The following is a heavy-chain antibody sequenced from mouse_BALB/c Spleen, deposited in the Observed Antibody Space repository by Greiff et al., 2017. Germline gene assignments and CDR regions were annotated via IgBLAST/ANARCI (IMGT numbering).Heavy chain of an antibody. CDR2: ISNGGGST. CDR1: GFTFSSYT. CDR3: ARPYGNYVAWFAY. J-gene: IGHJ3*01. D-gene: IGHD2-10*02. Sequence: EVQRVESGGGLVQPGGSLKLSCAASGFTFSSYTMSWVRQTPEKRLEWVAYISNGGGSTYYPDTVKGRFTISRDNAKNNLYLQMSSLKSEDTAMYYCARPYGNYVAWFAYWGQGTLVTVSA. V-gene: IGHV5-12-2*01.